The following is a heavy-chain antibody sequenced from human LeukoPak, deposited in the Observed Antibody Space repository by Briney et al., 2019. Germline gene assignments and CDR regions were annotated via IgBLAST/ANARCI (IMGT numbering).Heavy chain of an antibody. V-gene: IGHV3-66*02. J-gene: IGHJ4*02. Sequence: GGSLRLSCAASGFTFSSYAMSWFRQAPGKRLEWVSIIYSGGATYYADSVKGRFAISRDNSENTLYLQMNGLGPEDTAIYYCARQAAAATPFHYWGQGSLVTVSS. CDR3: ARQAAAATPFHY. D-gene: IGHD6-13*01. CDR1: GFTFSSYA. CDR2: IYSGGAT.